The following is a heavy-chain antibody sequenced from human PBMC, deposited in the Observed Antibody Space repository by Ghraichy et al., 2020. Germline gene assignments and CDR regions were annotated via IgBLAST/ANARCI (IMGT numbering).Heavy chain of an antibody. CDR3: AREWMATITRYWYFDL. D-gene: IGHD5-24*01. CDR2: ISSNSRYT. J-gene: IGHJ2*01. CDR1: GFTFSSYS. V-gene: IGHV3-21*01. Sequence: GGSLRLSCAASGFTFSSYSMNWVRQAPGKGLEWVSSISSNSRYTYYADSVKGRFTISRDNAKNSLYLQMNSLRAEDTAVYYCAREWMATITRYWYFDLWGRGTLVTVSS.